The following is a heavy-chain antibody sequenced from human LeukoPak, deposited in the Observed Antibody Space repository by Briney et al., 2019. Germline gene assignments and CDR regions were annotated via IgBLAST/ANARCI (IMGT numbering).Heavy chain of an antibody. CDR3: ASVAAAGTIWFDP. J-gene: IGHJ5*02. CDR2: IIPIFGTA. D-gene: IGHD6-13*01. V-gene: IGHV1-69*05. Sequence: ALVKVSCKASGGTFSSYAISWVRQAPGQGLEWMGGIIPIFGTANYAQKFQGRVTITTDESTSTAYMELGSLRSEDTAVYYCASVAAAGTIWFDPWGQGTLVTVSS. CDR1: GGTFSSYA.